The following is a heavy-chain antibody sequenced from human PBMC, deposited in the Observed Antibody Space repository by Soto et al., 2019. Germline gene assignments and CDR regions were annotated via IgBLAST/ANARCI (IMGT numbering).Heavy chain of an antibody. CDR1: GFTFSSYG. D-gene: IGHD3-3*01. CDR3: AKGIFLEWLSTPNWFDP. V-gene: IGHV3-30*18. Sequence: GGSLRLSCAASGFTFSSYGMHWVRQAPGKGLEWVAVISYDGSNKYYADSVKGRFTISRDNSKNTLYLQMNSLGAEDTAVYYCAKGIFLEWLSTPNWFDPWGQGTLVTVSS. CDR2: ISYDGSNK. J-gene: IGHJ5*02.